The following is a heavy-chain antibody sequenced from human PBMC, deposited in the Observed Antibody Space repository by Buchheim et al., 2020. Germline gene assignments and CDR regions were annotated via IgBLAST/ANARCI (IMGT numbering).Heavy chain of an antibody. D-gene: IGHD3-9*01. CDR1: EFTFSSYA. J-gene: IGHJ4*02. Sequence: QVQLVESGGGVVQPGRSLRLSCAASEFTFSSYAMHWVRQAPGKGLEWVAVISYDGSNKYYADSVKGRFTISRDNSKNTLHLQMNSLRAEDTAVYYCARDLVLRYFDWLGYWGQGTL. CDR3: ARDLVLRYFDWLGY. CDR2: ISYDGSNK. V-gene: IGHV3-30*04.